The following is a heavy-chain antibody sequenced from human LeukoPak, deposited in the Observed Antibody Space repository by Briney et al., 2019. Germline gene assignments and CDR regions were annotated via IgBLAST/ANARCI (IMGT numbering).Heavy chain of an antibody. CDR3: ASVGFRSWGWFDP. D-gene: IGHD3-16*01. CDR2: INPSGGST. Sequence: ASVKVSCKASGYTFTSYYMHWVRQAPGQGLEWMGIINPSGGSTSYAQKFQGRVTMTRDTSTSTVYMELSRLRSEDTAVHYCASVGFRSWGWFDPWGQGTLVTVSS. CDR1: GYTFTSYY. V-gene: IGHV1-46*01. J-gene: IGHJ5*02.